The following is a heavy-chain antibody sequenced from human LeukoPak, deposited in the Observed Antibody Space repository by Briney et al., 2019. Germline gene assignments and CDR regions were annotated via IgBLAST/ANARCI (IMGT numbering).Heavy chain of an antibody. D-gene: IGHD2-15*01. CDR1: GFTFSSYA. CDR3: ARGVEGVFDY. V-gene: IGHV3-30-3*01. J-gene: IGHJ4*02. CDR2: ISYDGSTK. Sequence: GGSLRLSCAASGFTFSSYAMHWVRQAPGKGLEWVAVISYDGSTKYYADSVKGRFTISRDNSKNTLYLQMNSLRVEDTAVYYCARGVEGVFDYWGQGTLVTVSS.